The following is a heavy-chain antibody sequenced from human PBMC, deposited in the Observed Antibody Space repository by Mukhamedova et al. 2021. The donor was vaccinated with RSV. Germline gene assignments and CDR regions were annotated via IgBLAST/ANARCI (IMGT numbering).Heavy chain of an antibody. CDR3: ARDQYSSGWYGMDV. V-gene: IGHV2-70*01. Sequence: DDKYYSTSLKTRLTISKDTSKNQVVLTMTNMDPVDTATYYCARDQYSSGWYGMDVWGQGTTVTVSS. CDR2: DDK. D-gene: IGHD6-19*01. J-gene: IGHJ6*02.